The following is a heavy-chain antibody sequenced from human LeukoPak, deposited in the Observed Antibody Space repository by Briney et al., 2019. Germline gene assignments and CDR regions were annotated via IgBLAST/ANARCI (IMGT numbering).Heavy chain of an antibody. CDR3: AKGVNFDY. Sequence: GGSLRLSCAASGFTFSSYGMSWVRQAPGKGLEWVSAISGSGGITYYADSVKGRFTISRDSSRNTLYLRMNSLRAEDTAVYYCAKGVNFDYWGQGTLVTVSS. CDR1: GFTFSSYG. D-gene: IGHD2-21*01. J-gene: IGHJ4*02. V-gene: IGHV3-23*01. CDR2: ISGSGGIT.